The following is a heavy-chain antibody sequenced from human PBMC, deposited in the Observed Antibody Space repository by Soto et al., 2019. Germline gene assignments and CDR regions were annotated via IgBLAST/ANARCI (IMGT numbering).Heavy chain of an antibody. CDR2: IYYSGST. V-gene: IGHV4-61*08. CDR1: GFSISSGGYY. D-gene: IGHD6-13*01. Sequence: SETLSLTCTVSGFSISSGGYYWSWIRQHPGKGLEWIGYIYYSGSTYYNPSLKSRVTISVDTSKNQFSLKLSSVTAADTAVYYCARAPGAAAGPYYYYYYYMDVWGKGTTVTVSS. CDR3: ARAPGAAAGPYYYYYYYMDV. J-gene: IGHJ6*03.